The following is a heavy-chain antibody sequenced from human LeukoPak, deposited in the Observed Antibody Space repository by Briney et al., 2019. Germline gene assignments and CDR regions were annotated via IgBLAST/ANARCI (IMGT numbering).Heavy chain of an antibody. CDR2: INPNSGGT. CDR3: ARANALYCSSTSCLFDY. V-gene: IGHV1-2*02. CDR1: GYTFTGYY. J-gene: IGHJ4*02. D-gene: IGHD2-2*01. Sequence: APVKVSCKASGYTFTGYYMHWVRQAPGQGLEWMAWINPNSGGTYYAQNFHDRITMTRDTSISTAYMELSRLRSDDTAIYYCARANALYCSSTSCLFDYWGQGTLVTVSS.